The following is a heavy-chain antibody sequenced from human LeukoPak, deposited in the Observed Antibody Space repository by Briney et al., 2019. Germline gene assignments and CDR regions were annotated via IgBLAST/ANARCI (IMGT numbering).Heavy chain of an antibody. J-gene: IGHJ6*03. V-gene: IGHV4-34*01. CDR1: GGSFSGYY. CDR2: INHSGST. Sequence: PSETLSLTCAVYGGSFSGYYWSWIRQPPGKGLEWIGEINHSGSTNYNPSHKSRVTISVDTSKNQFSLKLSSVTAADTAVYYCARGVPVDTAMGTSNYYYYYMDVWGKGTTVTVSS. CDR3: ARGVPVDTAMGTSNYYYYYMDV. D-gene: IGHD5-18*01.